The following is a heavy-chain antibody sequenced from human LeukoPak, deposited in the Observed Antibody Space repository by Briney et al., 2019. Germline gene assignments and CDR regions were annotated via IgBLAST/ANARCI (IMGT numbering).Heavy chain of an antibody. J-gene: IGHJ4*02. D-gene: IGHD1-1*01. CDR3: ARDTSTFDY. Sequence: GGSLRLSCAASGFTFSTYSMIWVRQAPGKGLEWVSSISRSSSSISYADSVRGRFTISRDNANNLLYLQMNSLRAEDTAAYYCARDTSTFDYWGQGPLVPVSS. CDR2: ISRSSSSI. CDR1: GFTFSTYS. V-gene: IGHV3-21*06.